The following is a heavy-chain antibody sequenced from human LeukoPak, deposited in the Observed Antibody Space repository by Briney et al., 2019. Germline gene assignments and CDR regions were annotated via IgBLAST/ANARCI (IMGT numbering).Heavy chain of an antibody. Sequence: SETLSLTCTVSGGSISSYDWSWIRQPPGKGLEWIGYIYYSGSTNYNPSLKSRVTISVDTSKNQVSLKLSSVTAADTAVYYCARAKRSRYYEFDYWGQGTLVTVSS. CDR2: IYYSGST. J-gene: IGHJ4*02. D-gene: IGHD3-10*01. CDR1: GGSISSYD. CDR3: ARAKRSRYYEFDY. V-gene: IGHV4-59*01.